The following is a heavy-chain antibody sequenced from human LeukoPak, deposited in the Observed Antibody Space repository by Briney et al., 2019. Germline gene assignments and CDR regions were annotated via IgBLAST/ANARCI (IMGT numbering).Heavy chain of an antibody. V-gene: IGHV1-46*01. J-gene: IGHJ3*02. Sequence: ASVKVSCKASGYTFTSYYMHWVRQAPGQGLEWMGIINPSGGSTSYAQKFQGRVTMTRDMSTSTVYMELSSLRSEDTAVYYCARGGCSGGSCYRTVYAFDIWGQGTMVTISS. D-gene: IGHD2-15*01. CDR2: INPSGGST. CDR1: GYTFTSYY. CDR3: ARGGCSGGSCYRTVYAFDI.